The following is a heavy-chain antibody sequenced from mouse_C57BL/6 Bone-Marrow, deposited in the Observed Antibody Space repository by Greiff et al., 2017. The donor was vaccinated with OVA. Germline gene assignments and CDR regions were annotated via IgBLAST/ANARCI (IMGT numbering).Heavy chain of an antibody. V-gene: IGHV5-15*01. CDR2: ISNLAYSI. CDR1: GFTFSDYG. Sequence: EVKLVESGGGLVQPGGSLQLSCAASGFTFSDYGMAWVRQAPRKGPEWVAFISNLAYSIYYADTVTGRFTISRENALNTMYLEMSNLRSEDTTMYYCARHEILYGKNAMDYWGQGTSVTVSS. D-gene: IGHD2-1*01. CDR3: ARHEILYGKNAMDY. J-gene: IGHJ4*01.